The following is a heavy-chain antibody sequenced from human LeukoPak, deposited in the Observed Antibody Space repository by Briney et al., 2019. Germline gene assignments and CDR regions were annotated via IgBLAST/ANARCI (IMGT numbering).Heavy chain of an antibody. CDR1: GYSFTSFW. J-gene: IGHJ6*02. CDR3: ARLHAPFYYFGMDV. CDR2: TNPSGSDT. V-gene: IGHV5-51*01. Sequence: ESLKISCEASGYSFTSFWIGWVRQMPGKGLEWMGITNPSGSDTRSSPSFQGQVTISADKSISTAYLQWSSLKASDTAIYYCARLHAPFYYFGMDVWGQGTAVTVSS.